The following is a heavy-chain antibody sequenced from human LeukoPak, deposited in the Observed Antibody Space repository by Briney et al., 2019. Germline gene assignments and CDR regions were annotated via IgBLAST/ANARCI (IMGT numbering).Heavy chain of an antibody. Sequence: SETLSLTCTVNGGSFSRSSWNWIRQPPGKGLEWIGEVNHRGNTYYNPSLESRVTISLDTSKKQFSLRLSSVTAADTAVYYCARLGYSSSFDPWGQGTLVTVSS. V-gene: IGHV4-34*01. D-gene: IGHD6-13*01. CDR2: VNHRGNT. CDR1: GGSFSRSS. CDR3: ARLGYSSSFDP. J-gene: IGHJ5*02.